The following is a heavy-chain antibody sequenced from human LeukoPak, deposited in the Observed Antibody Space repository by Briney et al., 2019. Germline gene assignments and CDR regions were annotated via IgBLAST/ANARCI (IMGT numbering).Heavy chain of an antibody. Sequence: SETLSLTCTVSGGSISSYYWSWIRQPPGKGLEWIGYIYYSGSTNYNPSLKSRVTISVDTSKNQFSLKLSSVTAADTAVYYCAKGSEIVGVPDAFDIWGQGTMVTVSS. CDR1: GGSISSYY. J-gene: IGHJ3*02. D-gene: IGHD1-26*01. V-gene: IGHV4-59*08. CDR3: AKGSEIVGVPDAFDI. CDR2: IYYSGST.